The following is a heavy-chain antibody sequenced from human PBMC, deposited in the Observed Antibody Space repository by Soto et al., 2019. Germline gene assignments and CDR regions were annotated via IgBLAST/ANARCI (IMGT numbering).Heavy chain of an antibody. J-gene: IGHJ5*02. V-gene: IGHV4-31*03. Sequence: SETLSLTCTVSGGSISSGGYYWSWICQHPGKGLEWIGYIYYSGSTYYNPSLKSRVTISVDTSKNQFSLKLSSVTAADTAVYYCARTSYDSSGTAADPWGQGTLVTVSS. CDR1: GGSISSGGYY. D-gene: IGHD3-22*01. CDR3: ARTSYDSSGTAADP. CDR2: IYYSGST.